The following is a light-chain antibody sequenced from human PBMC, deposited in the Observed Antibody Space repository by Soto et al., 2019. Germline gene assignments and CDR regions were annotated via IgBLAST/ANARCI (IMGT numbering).Light chain of an antibody. CDR3: QQYGSTPFT. CDR2: GAS. V-gene: IGKV3-20*01. Sequence: EFVLTQSPGTLSLSPGERATLSCRASQSVSSSYLAWYQQKPGQAPRLLIYGASSRATGIPDRFSGSGSGTDFTITISRLEPEDFAVYYCQQYGSTPFTFGPGTKVDI. J-gene: IGKJ3*01. CDR1: QSVSSSY.